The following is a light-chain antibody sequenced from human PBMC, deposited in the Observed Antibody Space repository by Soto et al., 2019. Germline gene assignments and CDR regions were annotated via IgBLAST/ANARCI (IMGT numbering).Light chain of an antibody. Sequence: QSVLTQPASVSASPGQSITISCTGTTSDVGGYNSVSWYQQHPGKAPKLIIYDVTNRPSGVSNRFSGSKSGNTASLPISGRQSEDEADYYCGSYSGTSTLGLFGGGTKLTVL. CDR1: TSDVGGYNS. V-gene: IGLV2-14*03. CDR3: GSYSGTSTLGL. J-gene: IGLJ2*01. CDR2: DVT.